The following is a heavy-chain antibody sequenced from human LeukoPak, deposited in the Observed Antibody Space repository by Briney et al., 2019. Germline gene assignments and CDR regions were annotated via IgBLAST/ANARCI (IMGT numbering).Heavy chain of an antibody. D-gene: IGHD3-22*01. Sequence: GGSLRLSCAASGCTFDDYGMSWVRQAPGKGLEWVSGINWNGGSTGYADSVKGRFTISRDNAKNSLYLQMNSLRAEDTALYYCASSGYTNYYDNRYYFDYWGQGTLVTVSS. CDR2: INWNGGST. V-gene: IGHV3-20*04. CDR1: GCTFDDYG. CDR3: ASSGYTNYYDNRYYFDY. J-gene: IGHJ4*02.